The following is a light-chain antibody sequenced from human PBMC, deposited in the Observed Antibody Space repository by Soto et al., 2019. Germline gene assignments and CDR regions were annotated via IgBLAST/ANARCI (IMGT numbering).Light chain of an antibody. CDR3: QQYNNWPTWT. CDR1: QNIKSN. CDR2: DAS. V-gene: IGKV3-15*01. J-gene: IGKJ1*01. Sequence: EIVMTQSPVTLSVPPGERATLSCRASQNIKSNLAWYQQKPGQAPSLLIYDASTRATGIPARFSGSGSGTEFALTISSLESEDYAIYYCQQYNNWPTWTFGQGTKVEIK.